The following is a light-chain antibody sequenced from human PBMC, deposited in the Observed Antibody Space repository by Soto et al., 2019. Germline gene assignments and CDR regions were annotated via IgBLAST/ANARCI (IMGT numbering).Light chain of an antibody. CDR1: QSVSSSY. CDR3: QQYGSSPRVT. Sequence: EIVLTQSPGTLPLSPGERATLSCRASQSVSSSYLAWYQQKPGQAPRLLIYGASSRATGIPDRFSGSGSGTDFTLTITRLVPEVIAVYYCQQYGSSPRVTFGVGTKVKI. V-gene: IGKV3-20*01. J-gene: IGKJ4*01. CDR2: GAS.